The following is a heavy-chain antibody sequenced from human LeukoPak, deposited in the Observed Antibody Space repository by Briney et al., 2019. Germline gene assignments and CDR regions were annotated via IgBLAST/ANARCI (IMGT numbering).Heavy chain of an antibody. CDR3: ARGGTVDWLLSELDY. J-gene: IGHJ4*02. CDR1: GYTLTGYY. D-gene: IGHD3-9*01. Sequence: GASVKVSCKASGYTLTGYYMHWVRQAPGQGLEWMGWINPNFGVTNYAQKFQGRVTMTRDTSISTAYMELSWLRSDDTAVYYCARGGTVDWLLSELDYWGQGALVTVSS. CDR2: INPNFGVT. V-gene: IGHV1-2*02.